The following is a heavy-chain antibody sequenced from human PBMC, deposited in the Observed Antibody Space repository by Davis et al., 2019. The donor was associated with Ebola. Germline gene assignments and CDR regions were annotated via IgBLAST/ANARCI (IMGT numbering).Heavy chain of an antibody. J-gene: IGHJ4*02. Sequence: GESLKISCAASGFTFSSYSMNWVRQAPGKGLEWVGRIRSKANSYATAYAASVKGRFTISRDDSKNTAYLQMNSLKTEDTAVYYCTRGETDGSGSWGQGTLVTVSS. D-gene: IGHD3-10*01. V-gene: IGHV3-73*01. CDR1: GFTFSSYS. CDR2: IRSKANSYAT. CDR3: TRGETDGSGS.